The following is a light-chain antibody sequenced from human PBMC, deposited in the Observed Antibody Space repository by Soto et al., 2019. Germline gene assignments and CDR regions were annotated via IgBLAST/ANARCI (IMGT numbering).Light chain of an antibody. CDR3: AAWDDSLV. V-gene: IGLV1-44*01. CDR2: SNN. Sequence: QSVLTQPPSASGTPGQRVTISCSGSSSNIGSNTVNWYQQLPGTAPKLLIYSNNQRPSGVPDRFSGSKSGTSASLAISGLQSEDEADYYYAAWDDSLVFGGGTQLTVL. J-gene: IGLJ2*01. CDR1: SSNIGSNT.